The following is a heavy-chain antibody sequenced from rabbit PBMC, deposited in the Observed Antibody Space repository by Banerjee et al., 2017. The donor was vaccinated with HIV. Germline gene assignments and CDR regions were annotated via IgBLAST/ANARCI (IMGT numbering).Heavy chain of an antibody. V-gene: IGHV1S45*01. J-gene: IGHJ4*01. Sequence: QEQLVESGGGLVQPEGSLTLTCTASGFSFSSSYRIYWVRQAPGKGLEWIGCIYTGSGTTYYASWAKGRFTISKTSSTTVTLQMTSLTAADTATYFCMRYGTGWGDNLWGPGTLVTVS. CDR2: IYTGSGTT. CDR1: GFSFSSSYR. CDR3: MRYGTGWGDNL. D-gene: IGHD4-1*01.